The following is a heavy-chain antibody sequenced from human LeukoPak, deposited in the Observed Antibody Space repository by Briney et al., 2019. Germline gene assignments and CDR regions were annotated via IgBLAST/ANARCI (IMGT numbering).Heavy chain of an antibody. D-gene: IGHD5-18*01. V-gene: IGHV1-2*04. CDR2: INPNSGGT. CDR3: ARVVDTAMVPWFDP. CDR1: VYTFTGYH. Sequence: ASVKVSCKASVYTFTGYHLHWVRQPPGQGLEWVGGINPNSGGTNYAQKFQGWVTMTRDTYIRTAYMELSRLRSDDTAVYYCARVVDTAMVPWFDPWGQGTLVTVSS. J-gene: IGHJ5*02.